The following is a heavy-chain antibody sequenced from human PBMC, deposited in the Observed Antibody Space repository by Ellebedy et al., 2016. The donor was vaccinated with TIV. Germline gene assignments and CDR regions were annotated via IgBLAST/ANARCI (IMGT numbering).Heavy chain of an antibody. J-gene: IGHJ4*02. Sequence: SETLSLTXTVSGGSISSYHWNWVRQPPGKGLEWIGYIDNGGGTSYNSSLKSRVTISIDTSKNQFSLKLSSVTAADTAVYYCARGQYWDGSGSQHWGQGTLVTVSS. V-gene: IGHV4-59*12. CDR3: ARGQYWDGSGSQH. CDR2: IDNGGGT. D-gene: IGHD3-10*01. CDR1: GGSISSYH.